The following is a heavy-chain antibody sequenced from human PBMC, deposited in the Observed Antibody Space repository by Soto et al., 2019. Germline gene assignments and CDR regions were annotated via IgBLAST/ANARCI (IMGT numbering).Heavy chain of an antibody. CDR1: GGSFSGYY. CDR3: ARENYYDSSGIDY. CDR2: INHSGST. Sequence: SETLSLTCAVYGGSFSGYYWSWIRQPPGKGLEWIGEINHSGSTNYNPSLKSRVTISVDTSKNQFSLKLGSVTAADTAVYYCARENYYDSSGIDYWGQGTLVTVSS. V-gene: IGHV4-34*01. J-gene: IGHJ4*02. D-gene: IGHD3-22*01.